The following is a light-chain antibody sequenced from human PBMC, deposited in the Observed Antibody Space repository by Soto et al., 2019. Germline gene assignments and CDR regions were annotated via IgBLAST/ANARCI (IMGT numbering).Light chain of an antibody. CDR3: QQTSSTPT. V-gene: IGKV1-39*01. CDR1: QSISGY. Sequence: IRMTHSPSSLASSTVDRVTITCRASQSISGYLNWYQQKPGKAPKLLIYAASSLQSGVSSRFSGSGSGTDFTLTISSLQPEDFATYYCQQTSSTPTFGQGTKVDIK. CDR2: AAS. J-gene: IGKJ1*01.